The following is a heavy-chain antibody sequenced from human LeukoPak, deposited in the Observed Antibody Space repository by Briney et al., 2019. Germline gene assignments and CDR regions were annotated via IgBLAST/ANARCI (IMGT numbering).Heavy chain of an antibody. J-gene: IGHJ4*02. CDR1: VLTLATYW. CDR2: INSDGSWT. D-gene: IGHD1-7*01. Sequence: PGGSLRLSCGASVLTLATYWMHWVRQVPGKGLEWVSRINSDGSWTTYADSVKGRFTISRDNAKNSMYLQMNSLRAEDTAVYYCARWDIRGTAHQLDYWGQGTLVTVSS. CDR3: ARWDIRGTAHQLDY. V-gene: IGHV3-74*03.